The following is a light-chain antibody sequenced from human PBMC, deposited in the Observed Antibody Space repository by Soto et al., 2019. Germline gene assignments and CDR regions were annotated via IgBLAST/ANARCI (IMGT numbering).Light chain of an antibody. Sequence: EIVLTQSPGTRSLSPGERATLSCRASQSVSSSYLAWYQQKPGQAPRLLIYGASSRATGIPDRFSGSGSGTDSTLTISRLEPEDFAVYYCQQYGSSSSFGQGTRLEIK. CDR3: QQYGSSSS. J-gene: IGKJ5*01. CDR1: QSVSSSY. V-gene: IGKV3-20*01. CDR2: GAS.